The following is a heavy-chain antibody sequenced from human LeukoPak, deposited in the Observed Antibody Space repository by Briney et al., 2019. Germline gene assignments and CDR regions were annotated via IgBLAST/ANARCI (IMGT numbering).Heavy chain of an antibody. CDR2: VYKSGRT. CDR3: ARDVANCGGDCYLAGDAFDI. D-gene: IGHD2-21*02. CDR1: GGSISGNY. V-gene: IGHV4-59*01. J-gene: IGHJ3*02. Sequence: PSETLSLTCTVSGGSISGNYWSWIRQPPGKGLEWIGYVYKSGRTNYNPSLKSRATISGDTSKNQFSLNLSSVTAADTAVYYCARDVANCGGDCYLAGDAFDIWGQGTMVTVSS.